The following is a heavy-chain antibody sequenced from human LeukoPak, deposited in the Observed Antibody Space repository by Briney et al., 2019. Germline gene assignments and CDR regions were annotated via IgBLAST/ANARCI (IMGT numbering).Heavy chain of an antibody. CDR1: GFTFGDYA. J-gene: IGHJ4*02. CDR3: TRDRKSGYSYGSGDY. D-gene: IGHD5-18*01. V-gene: IGHV3-49*03. CDR2: IRSKAYGGTT. Sequence: PGRSLRLSCTASGFTFGDYAMSWFRQAPGKGLEWVGFIRSKAYGGTTEYAASVKGRFTISRDDSKSIAYLQMNSLKTEDTAVYYCTRDRKSGYSYGSGDYWGQGTLVTVSS.